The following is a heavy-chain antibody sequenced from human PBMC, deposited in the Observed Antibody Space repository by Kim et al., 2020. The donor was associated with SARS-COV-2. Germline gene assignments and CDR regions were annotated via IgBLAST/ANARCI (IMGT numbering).Heavy chain of an antibody. V-gene: IGHV3-23*01. CDR2: ISASGGGT. CDR1: GFTFSSYI. J-gene: IGHJ4*02. Sequence: GGSLRLSCAASGFTFSSYIMSWVRQAPGKGLEWVSAISASGGGTYYADSVKGRFTISRDNSKDTLHLQMNSLRAEDTAVYSCAKVRSQYFDYWGQGTLVTVSS. CDR3: AKVRSQYFDY.